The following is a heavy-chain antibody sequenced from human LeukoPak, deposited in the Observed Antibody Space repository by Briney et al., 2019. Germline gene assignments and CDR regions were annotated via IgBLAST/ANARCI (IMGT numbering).Heavy chain of an antibody. CDR3: ARAIVVGPINWFDP. V-gene: IGHV3-7*01. CDR1: GFTFSSYW. CDR2: IKQDGSEK. D-gene: IGHD2-2*01. Sequence: GGSLRLSCAASGFTFSSYWMSWVRQAPGKGLEWVANIKQDGSEKYYVDSVKGRFTISRDNAKNSLYLQMNSLRAEDTAVYYCARAIVVGPINWFDPWGQGTLVTVSS. J-gene: IGHJ5*02.